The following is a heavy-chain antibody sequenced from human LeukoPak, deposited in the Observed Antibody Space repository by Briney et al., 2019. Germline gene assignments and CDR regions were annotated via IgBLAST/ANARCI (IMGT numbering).Heavy chain of an antibody. Sequence: AGGSLRLSCVVSGFSLSDYWMHWVRQVPRKGLVWVSRISPEGSGTTYGDSVKGRFTISRDSAKNTLYLQMNSLRAEDAAVYYCTRVLAGRSGLMDVWGRGTTVAVSS. CDR3: TRVLAGRSGLMDV. CDR1: GFSLSDYW. J-gene: IGHJ6*02. CDR2: ISPEGSGT. D-gene: IGHD2-8*02. V-gene: IGHV3-74*01.